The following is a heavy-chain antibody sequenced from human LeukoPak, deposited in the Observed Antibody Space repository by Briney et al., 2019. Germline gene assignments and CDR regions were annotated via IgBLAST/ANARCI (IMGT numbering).Heavy chain of an antibody. Sequence: GGSLRLSCAASGFTFSSYAMSWVRQAPGKGLEWVSTISGSGGSTYYADSVKGRFTISRDNSKNTLYLQMNSLRAEDTAVYYCAKDGNTYYYGSGSPKWFDPWGQGTLVTVSS. CDR2: ISGSGGST. D-gene: IGHD3-10*01. CDR1: GFTFSSYA. CDR3: AKDGNTYYYGSGSPKWFDP. J-gene: IGHJ5*02. V-gene: IGHV3-23*01.